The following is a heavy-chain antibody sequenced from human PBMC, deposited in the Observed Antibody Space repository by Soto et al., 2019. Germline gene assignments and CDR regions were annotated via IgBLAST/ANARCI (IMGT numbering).Heavy chain of an antibody. J-gene: IGHJ4*02. D-gene: IGHD3-10*01. CDR3: AKDQSPYYYGSGSYWDY. Sequence: GESLKISCAASGFTFSSYGMHWVRQAPGKGLEWVAVISYDGSNKYYADSVKGRFTISRDNSKNTLYLQMNSLRAEDTAVYYCAKDQSPYYYGSGSYWDYWGQGTLVTVSS. CDR1: GFTFSSYG. V-gene: IGHV3-30*18. CDR2: ISYDGSNK.